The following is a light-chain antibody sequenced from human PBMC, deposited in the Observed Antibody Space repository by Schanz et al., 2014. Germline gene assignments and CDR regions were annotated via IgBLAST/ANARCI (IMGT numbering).Light chain of an antibody. Sequence: EIVMTQSPASLSVSPGERATLSCRASQSVSSNLAWYQQKPGQVPRLLMFAASTRATGIPARFSGSGSGTEFTLTISSLQSEDFAVYYCQQYNNWPPLTFGGGTKVEIK. CDR3: QQYNNWPPLT. J-gene: IGKJ4*01. CDR1: QSVSSN. V-gene: IGKV3-15*01. CDR2: AAS.